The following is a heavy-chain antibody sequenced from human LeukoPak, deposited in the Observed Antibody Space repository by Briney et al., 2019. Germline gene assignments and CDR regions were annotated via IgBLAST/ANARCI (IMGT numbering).Heavy chain of an antibody. CDR3: AKRHSSGYYFFDF. J-gene: IGHJ4*02. D-gene: IGHD3-22*01. CDR2: ISSTGTP. Sequence: GGSLRLSCAASGFTFSSYGMSWVRQAPGKGLEWVSGISSTGTPYYADSVKGRFTISRDNSKNTLYLQMNSLRAEDTAVYYCAKRHSSGYYFFDFWGQGAPVTVSS. V-gene: IGHV3-23*01. CDR1: GFTFSSYG.